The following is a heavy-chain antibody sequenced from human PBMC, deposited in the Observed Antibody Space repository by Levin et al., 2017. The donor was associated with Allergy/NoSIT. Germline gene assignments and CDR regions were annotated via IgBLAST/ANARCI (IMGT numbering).Heavy chain of an antibody. CDR2: ISSSSSTI. CDR1: GFTFSSYS. D-gene: IGHD2-15*01. V-gene: IGHV3-48*01. Sequence: GGSLRLSCAASGFTFSSYSMNWVRQAPGKGLEWVSYISSSSSTIYYADSVKGRFTISRDNAKNSLYLQMNSLRAEDTAVYYCARDTPTIVGHYYMDVWGKGTTVTVSS. J-gene: IGHJ6*03. CDR3: ARDTPTIVGHYYMDV.